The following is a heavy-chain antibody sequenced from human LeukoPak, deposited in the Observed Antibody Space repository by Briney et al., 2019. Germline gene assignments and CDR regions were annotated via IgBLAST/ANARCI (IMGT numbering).Heavy chain of an antibody. J-gene: IGHJ5*02. D-gene: IGHD2-2*01. Sequence: SVKVSCKASGGTFSSYAISWVRQAPGQGLEWMGRIIPIFGIANYAQRFQGRVTITADKSTSTAYMELSSLRPEDTAVYYCARDRVVVVPAAGFDPWGQGTLVTVSS. V-gene: IGHV1-69*04. CDR1: GGTFSSYA. CDR2: IIPIFGIA. CDR3: ARDRVVVVPAAGFDP.